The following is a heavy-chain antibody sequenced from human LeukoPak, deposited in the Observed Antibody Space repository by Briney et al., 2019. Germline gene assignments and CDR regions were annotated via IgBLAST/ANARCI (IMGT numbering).Heavy chain of an antibody. CDR3: ARTKRGYSGYDEHFDY. CDR2: IYSGGST. CDR1: GFTVSSNY. Sequence: HPGGSLRLSCAASGFTVSSNYMSWVRQAPGKGLEWVSVIYSGGSTYYADSVKGRLTISRDNSKNTLYLQMNSLRAEDTAVYYCARTKRGYSGYDEHFDYWGQGTLVTVSS. V-gene: IGHV3-53*01. D-gene: IGHD5-12*01. J-gene: IGHJ4*02.